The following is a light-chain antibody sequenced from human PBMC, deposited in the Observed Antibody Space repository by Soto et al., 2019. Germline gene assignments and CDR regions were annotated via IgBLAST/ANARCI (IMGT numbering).Light chain of an antibody. CDR1: QSISNY. CDR2: AAS. V-gene: IGKV1-39*01. CDR3: HQSYSTPALT. Sequence: DIQMTQSPSSLYASVGDRVTITCRASQSISNYLNWYQQKPGKAPKVLIFAASVLQSGAPSRFSVSRSGTAFTLTISSLQPEDFATSFFHQSYSTPALTFGGGTKEQIK. J-gene: IGKJ4*01.